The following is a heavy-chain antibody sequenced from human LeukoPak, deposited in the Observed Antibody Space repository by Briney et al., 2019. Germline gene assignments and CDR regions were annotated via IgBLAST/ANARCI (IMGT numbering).Heavy chain of an antibody. D-gene: IGHD2/OR15-2a*01. CDR1: GGSISSSSYY. CDR3: AREGPSTRAEYFQH. CDR2: IYHSGST. V-gene: IGHV4-39*07. Sequence: PSETLSLTCTVSGGSISSSSYYWGWIRQPPGKGLEWIGEIYHSGSTNYNPSLESRVTISVDNSKNQFSLKLSSVTAADTAVYYCAREGPSTRAEYFQHWGQGTLVSVSS. J-gene: IGHJ1*01.